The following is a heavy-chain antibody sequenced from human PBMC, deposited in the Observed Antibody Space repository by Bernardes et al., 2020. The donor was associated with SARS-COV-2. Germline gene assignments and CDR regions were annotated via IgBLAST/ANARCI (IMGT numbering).Heavy chain of an antibody. D-gene: IGHD6-6*01. CDR1: GFSFSTYA. CDR3: ARGVHYGMDV. Sequence: GGSLRLSCAASGFSFSTYAMSWVRQAPGKGLVWVSSINGGGSATSYADSVKGRFTISRENAKNTLYLQMNSLRAEDTAVYYCARGVHYGMDVWGQGTTVTVSS. J-gene: IGHJ6*02. V-gene: IGHV3-74*01. CDR2: INGGGSAT.